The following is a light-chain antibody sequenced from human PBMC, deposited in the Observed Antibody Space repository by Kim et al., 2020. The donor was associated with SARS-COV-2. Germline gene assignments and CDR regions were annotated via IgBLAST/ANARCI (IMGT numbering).Light chain of an antibody. V-gene: IGLV7-46*01. Sequence: PGGTVTLPCGSSTGDVTSGHYPYWFQQKPGQAPRTLIYDTNNKHSWTPARFSGSLLGGKATLALSGAQPEDEAEYYCLLAYSGARVFGGGTQLTVL. CDR3: LLAYSGARV. CDR2: DTN. CDR1: TGDVTSGHY. J-gene: IGLJ2*01.